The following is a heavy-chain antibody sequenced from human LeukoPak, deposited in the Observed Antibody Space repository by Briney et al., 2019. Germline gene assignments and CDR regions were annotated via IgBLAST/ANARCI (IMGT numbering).Heavy chain of an antibody. CDR3: ARENSGSYREFDY. CDR1: SGSISSYY. Sequence: SETLSLTCTVSSGSISSYYWSWIRQPAGKGLERIGRIYTSGSTNYNPSLKSRVTMSVDTSKNQFSLKLSSVTAADTAVFYCARENSGSYREFDYWGQGTLVTVSS. V-gene: IGHV4-4*07. CDR2: IYTSGST. D-gene: IGHD1-26*01. J-gene: IGHJ4*02.